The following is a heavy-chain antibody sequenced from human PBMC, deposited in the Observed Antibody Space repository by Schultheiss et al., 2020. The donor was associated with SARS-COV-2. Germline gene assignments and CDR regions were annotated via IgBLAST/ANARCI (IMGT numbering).Heavy chain of an antibody. CDR1: GFTFSDYY. CDR3: ARGSEYSGYYYFDY. Sequence: GGSLRLSCAASGFTFSDYYMSWIRQAPGKGLEWVSYISSSSSYTNYADSVKGRFTISRDNAKNSLYLQMNSLIAEDTAVYYCARGSEYSGYYYFDYWGQGTLVTVSS. D-gene: IGHD5-12*01. J-gene: IGHJ4*02. CDR2: ISSSSSYT. V-gene: IGHV3-11*06.